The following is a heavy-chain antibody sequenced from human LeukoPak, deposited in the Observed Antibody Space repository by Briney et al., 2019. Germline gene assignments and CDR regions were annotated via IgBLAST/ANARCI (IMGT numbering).Heavy chain of an antibody. J-gene: IGHJ3*02. Sequence: GASVKVSCKAFGYTFTGYYMHWVRQAPGQGLEWMGWISPNSGGTNYAQKFQGRVTMTRDTSISTAYMELSRLRSDDTAVYYCARNKRSSGVAFDIWGQGTMVTVSS. V-gene: IGHV1-2*02. CDR3: ARNKRSSGVAFDI. CDR2: ISPNSGGT. D-gene: IGHD3-10*01. CDR1: GYTFTGYY.